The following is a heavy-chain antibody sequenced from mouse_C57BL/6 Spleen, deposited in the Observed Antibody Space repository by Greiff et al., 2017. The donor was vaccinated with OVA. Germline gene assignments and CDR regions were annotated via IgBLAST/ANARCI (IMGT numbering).Heavy chain of an antibody. CDR1: GYSFTGYY. J-gene: IGHJ4*01. CDR3: ARKGYYCDRSPCAMDY. CDR2: IYPYNGVS. D-gene: IGHD1-1*01. V-gene: IGHV1-31*01. Sequence: EVQLQQSGPELVKPGASVKISCKASGYSFTGYYMHWVKQSHGNILDWIGYIYPYNGVSSYNQKFKGKATLTVDKSSSTAYMELRSLTSEDSAVYYCARKGYYCDRSPCAMDYWGEGISVTVSS.